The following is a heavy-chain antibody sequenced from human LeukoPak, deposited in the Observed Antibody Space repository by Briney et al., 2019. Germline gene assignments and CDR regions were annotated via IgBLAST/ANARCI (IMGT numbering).Heavy chain of an antibody. Sequence: SQTLSLTCTVSGDSISSGGYYWSWIRQHPGKGMEWIGYIYYSGSTYYNPSLKSRVTISVDTSKNQFSLKLSSVTAADTAVYYCASAQGGYDPFDYWGQGTLVTVSS. CDR1: GDSISSGGYY. V-gene: IGHV4-31*02. D-gene: IGHD5-12*01. CDR3: ASAQGGYDPFDY. J-gene: IGHJ4*02. CDR2: IYYSGST.